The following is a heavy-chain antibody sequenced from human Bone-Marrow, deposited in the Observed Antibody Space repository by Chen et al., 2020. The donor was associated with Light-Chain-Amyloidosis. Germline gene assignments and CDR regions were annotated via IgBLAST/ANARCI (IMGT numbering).Heavy chain of an antibody. CDR2: VFPSDGST. V-gene: IGHV1-46*01. CDR1: GYIFTTFY. CDR3: VRDNNAFEV. Sequence: QVQLVQSGAEVKKPGASVKVSCKASGYIFTTFYMHWVRQAPGQGLEWMGMVFPSDGSTSYAQEFQDRVTMTSDTSTRTIYMDLSSLRSDDTAMYYCVRDNNAFEVWGHGTMVTVSS. J-gene: IGHJ3*01.